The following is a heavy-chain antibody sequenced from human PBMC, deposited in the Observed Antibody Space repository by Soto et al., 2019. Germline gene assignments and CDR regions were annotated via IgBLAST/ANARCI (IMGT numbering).Heavy chain of an antibody. D-gene: IGHD1-1*01. J-gene: IGHJ4*02. Sequence: SETLSLTCTVSGGSISSYNWSWLRQPPGKGLEWIGYIYYSGSTNYNPSLKSRVTISVDTSKNQFSLKLSSVSAADTAMYYCARVQAGTIDYWGQGALVTVSS. V-gene: IGHV4-59*01. CDR3: ARVQAGTIDY. CDR2: IYYSGST. CDR1: GGSISSYN.